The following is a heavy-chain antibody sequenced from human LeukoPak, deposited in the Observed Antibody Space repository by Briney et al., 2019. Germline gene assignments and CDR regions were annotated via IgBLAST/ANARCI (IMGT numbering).Heavy chain of an antibody. Sequence: PGGSLRLSCAASGFTFRSYGMHWVRQAPGKGLEWVAFTRYDGNNKYYADSVKGRFTISRDNSKNTVYLQMNSLRAEDTAVYYCAKDPMHFRVWDYYETIGLSYWGQGTLVTVSS. D-gene: IGHD3-22*01. J-gene: IGHJ4*02. V-gene: IGHV3-30*02. CDR2: TRYDGNNK. CDR1: GFTFRSYG. CDR3: AKDPMHFRVWDYYETIGLSY.